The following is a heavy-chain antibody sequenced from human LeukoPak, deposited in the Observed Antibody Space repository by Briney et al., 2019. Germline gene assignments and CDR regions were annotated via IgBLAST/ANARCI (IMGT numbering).Heavy chain of an antibody. D-gene: IGHD3-10*01. CDR3: ARERVRHYDGSGSSVFNF. Sequence: PGGSLRLSCAASGFTFSSYGMHWVRQAPGKGLEWVAVIPYDGSNKYYADSVKGRFTISRDNAKRSLHLQMDTLRAEDTALYYCARERVRHYDGSGSSVFNFWGQGTLVSVSS. V-gene: IGHV3-30*03. CDR2: IPYDGSNK. CDR1: GFTFSSYG. J-gene: IGHJ4*02.